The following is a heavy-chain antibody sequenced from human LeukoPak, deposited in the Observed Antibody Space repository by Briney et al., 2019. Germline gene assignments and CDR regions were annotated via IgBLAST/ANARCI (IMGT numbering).Heavy chain of an antibody. J-gene: IGHJ4*02. Sequence: GGSLRLSCAASGFTFSSYGMHWVRQAPGKGLEWVAVISYDGSNKYYADSVKGRFTISRDNSKNTLYLQMNSLRAEDTAVYYCAKDSGYSDYWGQGTLVTVSS. V-gene: IGHV3-30*18. D-gene: IGHD6-13*01. CDR3: AKDSGYSDY. CDR1: GFTFSSYG. CDR2: ISYDGSNK.